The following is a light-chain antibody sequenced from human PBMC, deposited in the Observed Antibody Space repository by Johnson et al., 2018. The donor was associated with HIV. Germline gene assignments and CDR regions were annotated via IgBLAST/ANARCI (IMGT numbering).Light chain of an antibody. Sequence: QSALTQPPSVSAAPGQKVTISCSGSSSNIGNNYVSWYQQLPGTAPKLLIYDNNKRPSGIPDRFSGSKSGTSATLGITGLQTGDEADYYCGTVDSSLSAVGYFFGTGTKVTVL. CDR1: SSNIGNNY. V-gene: IGLV1-51*01. CDR3: GTVDSSLSAVGYF. CDR2: DNN. J-gene: IGLJ1*01.